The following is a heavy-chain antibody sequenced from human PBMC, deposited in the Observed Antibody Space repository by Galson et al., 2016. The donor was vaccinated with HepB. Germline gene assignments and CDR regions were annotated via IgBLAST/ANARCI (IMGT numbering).Heavy chain of an antibody. CDR1: GYPFTRDA. CDR3: GRGYSMSWALDY. Sequence: SVKVSCKASGYPFTRDALHWVRQAPGQRLEWMGWIYGGSGNTKYSQRFQDRVTFTRDTSASTAYMELNSLTSEDTAVYYCGRGYSMSWALDYWGQGTLVTVSS. J-gene: IGHJ4*02. D-gene: IGHD6-13*01. V-gene: IGHV1-3*01. CDR2: IYGGSGNT.